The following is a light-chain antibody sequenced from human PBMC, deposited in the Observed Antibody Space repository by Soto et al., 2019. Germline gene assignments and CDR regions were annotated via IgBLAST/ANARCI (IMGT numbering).Light chain of an antibody. CDR1: QVVVTAY. V-gene: IGKV3-20*01. CDR2: GAS. J-gene: IGKJ3*01. CDR3: LLFRGSPT. Sequence: EIVLTQSPGTLSVSPGERATLSCRASQVVVTAYIHWYQHNPGQAPRLLISGASTRASGIPDRFSGSGVGTHFTLTINGQEPEDCSVYYCLLFRGSPTFGPGSRVHI.